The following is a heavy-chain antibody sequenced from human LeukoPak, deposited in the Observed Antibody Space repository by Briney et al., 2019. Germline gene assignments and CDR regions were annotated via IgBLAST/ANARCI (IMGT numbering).Heavy chain of an antibody. D-gene: IGHD2-15*01. V-gene: IGHV5-10-1*01. J-gene: IGHJ4*02. CDR3: ARRAKSYSSGGSCYLDY. CDR2: IDPSDSYT. CDR1: GYSFTSYW. Sequence: GESLKISCKGSGYSFTSYWISWVRQMPGKGLEWMGRIDPSDSYTNYSPSFQGHVTISADKSISTAYLQWSSLKASDTAMYYCARRAKSYSSGGSCYLDYWGQGTLVTVSS.